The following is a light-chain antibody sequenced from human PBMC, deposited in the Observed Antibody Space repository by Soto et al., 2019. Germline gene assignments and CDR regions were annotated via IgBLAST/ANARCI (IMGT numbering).Light chain of an antibody. J-gene: IGKJ2*01. CDR1: QSLSGNY. Sequence: EIVLTQSPGTLSLSPGERATLSCRASQSLSGNYLAWYQQKPGQAPRLLIFGVYSRATGIPDRFSGSGSGTDFTLTINRLEPEDFAVYYCHHYGSSPYTFGLGTKLEIK. CDR2: GVY. V-gene: IGKV3-20*01. CDR3: HHYGSSPYT.